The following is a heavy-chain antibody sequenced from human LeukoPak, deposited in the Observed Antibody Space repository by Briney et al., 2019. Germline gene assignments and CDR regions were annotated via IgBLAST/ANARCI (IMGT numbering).Heavy chain of an antibody. CDR3: ARVKYSGYDFHDAFDI. CDR1: GYTFTGYY. V-gene: IGHV1-2*02. D-gene: IGHD5-12*01. CDR2: INPNSGGT. Sequence: ASVKVSFKASGYTFTGYYMHWVRQAPGQGLEWMGWINPNSGGTNYAQKFQGRVTMTRDTSISTAYMELSRLRSDDTAVYYCARVKYSGYDFHDAFDIWGQGTMVTVSS. J-gene: IGHJ3*02.